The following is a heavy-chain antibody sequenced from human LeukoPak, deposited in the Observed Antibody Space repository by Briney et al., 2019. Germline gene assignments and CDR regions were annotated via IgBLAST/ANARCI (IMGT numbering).Heavy chain of an antibody. V-gene: IGHV3-53*01. Sequence: PGGSLRLSCAASGFTVSNNYMTWVCQAPGKGLEWVSLIYSSGYTYYADSVKGRFTISRDNSKNTLYLQMNSLRAEDTAVYYCARDSRLGVREGKLVDYWGRGTPVTVSS. CDR1: GFTVSNNY. CDR2: IYSSGYT. D-gene: IGHD3-10*01. CDR3: ARDSRLGVREGKLVDY. J-gene: IGHJ4*02.